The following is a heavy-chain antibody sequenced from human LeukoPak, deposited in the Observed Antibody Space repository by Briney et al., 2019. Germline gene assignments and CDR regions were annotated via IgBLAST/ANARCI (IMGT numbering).Heavy chain of an antibody. Sequence: SVKVSCKAPGGTFSSYTISWVRQAPGQGLEWMGRIIPILGIANYAQKFQGRVTITADKSTSTAYLELSSLRSEDTAVYYCARGTIVVSDYYYMDVWGKGTTVTVSS. CDR3: ARGTIVVSDYYYMDV. J-gene: IGHJ6*03. CDR2: IIPILGIA. CDR1: GGTFSSYT. V-gene: IGHV1-69*02. D-gene: IGHD2-2*01.